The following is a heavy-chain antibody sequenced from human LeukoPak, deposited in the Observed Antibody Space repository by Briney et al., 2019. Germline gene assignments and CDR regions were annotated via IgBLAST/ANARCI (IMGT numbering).Heavy chain of an antibody. D-gene: IGHD6-13*01. V-gene: IGHV4-38-2*02. CDR3: ARRGTSWHSYDY. CDR2: LYHSGST. Sequence: PSETLSLTCTVSGYSISSGYYWGWIRQPPGKGLEWIGSLYHSGSTYYNPSLMSRVTISVDTSKNQFSLKLSSVTAADTAVYYCARRGTSWHSYDYWGQGTLVTVSS. J-gene: IGHJ4*02. CDR1: GYSISSGYY.